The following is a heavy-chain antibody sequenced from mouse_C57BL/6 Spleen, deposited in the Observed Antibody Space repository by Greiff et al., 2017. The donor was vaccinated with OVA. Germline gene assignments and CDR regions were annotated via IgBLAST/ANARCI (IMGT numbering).Heavy chain of an antibody. CDR1: GYSITSGYY. D-gene: IGHD2-1*01. V-gene: IGHV3-6*01. J-gene: IGHJ2*01. Sequence: VQLKESGPGLVKPSQSLSLTCSVTGYSITSGYYWNWIRQFPGNKLEWMGYISYDGSNNYNPSLKNRISITRDTSKNQFFLKLNSVTTEDTATYYCARVGAYGNSYFDYWGQGTTLTVSS. CDR2: ISYDGSN. CDR3: ARVGAYGNSYFDY.